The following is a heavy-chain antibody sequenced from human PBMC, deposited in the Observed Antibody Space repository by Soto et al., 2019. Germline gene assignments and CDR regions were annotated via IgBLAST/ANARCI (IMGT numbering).Heavy chain of an antibody. V-gene: IGHV1-69*13. CDR3: ARGIVVVVAAGYYYYGMDV. CDR1: GGTFSSYA. Sequence: GASVKVSCKASGGTFSSYAISWVRQAPGQGLEWMGGIIPIFGTANYAQKFQGRVTITADESTSTAYMEMSGLKSEDTAVYYCARGIVVVVAAGYYYYGMDVWGQGTTVTVSS. J-gene: IGHJ6*02. D-gene: IGHD2-15*01. CDR2: IIPIFGTA.